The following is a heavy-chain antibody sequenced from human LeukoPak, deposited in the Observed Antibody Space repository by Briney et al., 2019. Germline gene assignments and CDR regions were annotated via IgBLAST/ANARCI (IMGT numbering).Heavy chain of an antibody. CDR3: TTDLLDDLNAFDI. CDR1: GFTFSNAW. J-gene: IGHJ3*02. Sequence: PGGSLRLSCAASGFTFSNAWMSWVRQAPGKGLEWVGRIKSKTDGGTTDYAAPVKGRFTISRDDSKNTLYLQMNSLKTEDTAVYYCTTDLLDDLNAFDIWGQGTMVTVSS. CDR2: IKSKTDGGTT. D-gene: IGHD5-24*01. V-gene: IGHV3-15*01.